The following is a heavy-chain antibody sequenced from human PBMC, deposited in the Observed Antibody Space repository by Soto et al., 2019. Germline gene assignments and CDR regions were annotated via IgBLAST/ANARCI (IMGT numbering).Heavy chain of an antibody. J-gene: IGHJ1*01. CDR3: ARGWGGSYLPYLEH. D-gene: IGHD3-3*02. V-gene: IGHV1-18*01. Sequence: QLVQSGAEVKKPGASVNVSCKASGYTFTSSYISWVRQAPGQGLEWMGWISAYNGNTNYAQKFEGRVSMTTDTSTATAYMELRSLRSDDTAIYYCARGWGGSYLPYLEHWGQGTLVTVSS. CDR1: GYTFTSSY. CDR2: ISAYNGNT.